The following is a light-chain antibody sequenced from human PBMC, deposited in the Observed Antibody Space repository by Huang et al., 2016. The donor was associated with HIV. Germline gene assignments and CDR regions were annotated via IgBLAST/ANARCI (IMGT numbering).Light chain of an antibody. CDR1: QDINTY. Sequence: VIWMTQSPPLVSASTGDRGTINCRVGQDINTYLAWYQQKPGKAPELLIYSTSVLQDGVPSRFNGSGSGTQFSLTISCLQTEDFATYFCQQYHAFPLTFGAGTKVEI. CDR2: STS. J-gene: IGKJ4*01. V-gene: IGKV1D-8*03. CDR3: QQYHAFPLT.